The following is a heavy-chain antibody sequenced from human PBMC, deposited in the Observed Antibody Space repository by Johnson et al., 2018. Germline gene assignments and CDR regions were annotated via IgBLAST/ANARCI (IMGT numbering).Heavy chain of an antibody. V-gene: IGHV3-30*03. CDR3: ARAGAGAFDI. CDR2: ISYDGSNK. Sequence: QVQLVQSGGGVVQPGRSXRLSCAASGFTFSSYGMHWVRQAPGKGLEWVAVISYDGSNKYYADSVKGRFTISRDNSKNTLYLQMNSLRAGDTAVYYCARAGAGAFDIWGQGTMVTVSS. CDR1: GFTFSSYG. J-gene: IGHJ3*02. D-gene: IGHD6-19*01.